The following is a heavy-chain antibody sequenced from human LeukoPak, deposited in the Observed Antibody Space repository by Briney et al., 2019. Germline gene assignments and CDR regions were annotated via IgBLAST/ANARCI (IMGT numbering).Heavy chain of an antibody. J-gene: IGHJ3*01. Sequence: SETLSLTCTISGGSIGRSTFYWGWLRQPPGKGLEWIASIYYSGRSFYNPSLMSRVSISIDTSNNQFSVKLSSVTAADTAEYYCARQNDNYYEPDAFDLWGQGTMVTVSS. V-gene: IGHV4-39*01. CDR3: ARQNDNYYEPDAFDL. CDR1: GGSIGRSTFY. D-gene: IGHD3-22*01. CDR2: IYYSGRS.